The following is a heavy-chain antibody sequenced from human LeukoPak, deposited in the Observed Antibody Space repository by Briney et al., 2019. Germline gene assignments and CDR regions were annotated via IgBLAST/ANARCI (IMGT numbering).Heavy chain of an antibody. CDR3: ARVNTPDIVVVPAAAFDY. V-gene: IGHV3-7*01. J-gene: IGHJ4*02. Sequence: GGSLRLSCAASGFTFSSYGMIWVRQAPGKGLEWVANIKQDGSEKYYVDSVKGRFTISRDNAKNSLYLQMNSLRAEDTAVCYCARVNTPDIVVVPAAAFDYWGQGTLVTVSS. CDR2: IKQDGSEK. CDR1: GFTFSSYG. D-gene: IGHD2-2*01.